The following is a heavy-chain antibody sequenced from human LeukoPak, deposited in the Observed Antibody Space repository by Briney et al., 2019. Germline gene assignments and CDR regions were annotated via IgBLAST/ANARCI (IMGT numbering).Heavy chain of an antibody. V-gene: IGHV4-61*02. D-gene: IGHD3-22*01. CDR1: GGSISSGSYY. CDR2: IYTSGST. J-gene: IGHJ3*02. Sequence: SETLSLTCTVSGGSISSGSYYWSWIRQPAGKGLEWIGRIYTSGSTNYNPSLKSQVTISVDTSKNQFSLKLSSVTAADTAVYYCARDRTGYYDSSGYPLDAFDIWGQGTMVTVSS. CDR3: ARDRTGYYDSSGYPLDAFDI.